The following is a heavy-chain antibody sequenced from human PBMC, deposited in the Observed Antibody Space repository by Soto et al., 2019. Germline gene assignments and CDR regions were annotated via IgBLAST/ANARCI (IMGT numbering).Heavy chain of an antibody. D-gene: IGHD2-21*02. J-gene: IGHJ4*02. CDR2: IWFDGTNQ. V-gene: IGHV3-33*01. CDR3: AREGDQYYFDY. CDR1: GFTFSRHN. Sequence: GGSLRLSCTASGFTFSRHNMHWVRQAPGKGLEWVAAIWFDGTNQYYVGSVKGRFTIFRDNSKNTLYLQMNNLRAEDAAVYYCAREGDQYYFDYWGQGTLVTVSS.